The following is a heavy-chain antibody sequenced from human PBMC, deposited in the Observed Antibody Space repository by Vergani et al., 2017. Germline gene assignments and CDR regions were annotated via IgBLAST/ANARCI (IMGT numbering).Heavy chain of an antibody. CDR1: GYTFTSYA. Sequence: QVQLVQSGSELKKPGASVKVSCKASGYTFTSYAMNWVRQAPGQGLEWMGWINTNTGNPTYAQGFKGRFVFSLDTSVSTAYLQISSLKAEDTAVYYCASNIELPFYYYYGMDVWGQGTTVTVSS. J-gene: IGHJ6*02. V-gene: IGHV7-4-1*02. CDR3: ASNIELPFYYYYGMDV. CDR2: INTNTGNP. D-gene: IGHD2-8*01.